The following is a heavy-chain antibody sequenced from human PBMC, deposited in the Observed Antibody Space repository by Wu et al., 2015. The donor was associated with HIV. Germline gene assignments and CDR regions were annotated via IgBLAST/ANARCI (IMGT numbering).Heavy chain of an antibody. D-gene: IGHD2-15*01. CDR3: ARVWAEYCSGGSCSSYYYYYGMDV. CDR2: IIPIFGTA. Sequence: QVQLVQSGAEVKKPGSSVKVSCKASGGTFSSYAISWVRQAPGQGLEWMGGIIPIFGTANYAQKFQGRVTITTDESTSTAYMELSSLRSEDTAVYYCARVWAEYCSGGSCSSYYYYYGMDVWGQGTTVTVSS. CDR1: GGTFSSYA. J-gene: IGHJ6*02. V-gene: IGHV1-69*05.